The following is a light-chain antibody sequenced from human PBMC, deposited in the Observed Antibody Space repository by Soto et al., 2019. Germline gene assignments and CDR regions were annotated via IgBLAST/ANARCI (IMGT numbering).Light chain of an antibody. J-gene: IGKJ5*01. CDR3: QQYGSSLSIT. Sequence: EIVMTQSPATLSVSPGERATLSCRASQSVSSNLAWYQQKPGQAPRLLVYGASTRATGIPARFSGSGFGTEFTLTISSLQSEDFAVYYCQQYGSSLSITFGQGTRLEIK. CDR1: QSVSSN. V-gene: IGKV3-15*01. CDR2: GAS.